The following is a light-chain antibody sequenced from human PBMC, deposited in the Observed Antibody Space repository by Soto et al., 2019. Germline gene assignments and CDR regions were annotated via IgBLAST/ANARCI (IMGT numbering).Light chain of an antibody. CDR3: QSYDSSLSGYV. Sequence: QSVLTQPPSVSEAPGQRVTISCTGSSSNIGAGYEAHWYQQVPGTAPKLLIYENNTRPSGVPDRFSGSKSGTSASLAITGLQAEDEAEYSCQSYDSSLSGYVFGTGTKLTVL. V-gene: IGLV1-40*01. CDR1: SSNIGAGYE. J-gene: IGLJ1*01. CDR2: ENN.